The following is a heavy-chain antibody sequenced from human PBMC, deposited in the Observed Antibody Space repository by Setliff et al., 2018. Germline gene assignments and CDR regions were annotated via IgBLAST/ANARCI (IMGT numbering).Heavy chain of an antibody. CDR3: AREGVDTRSSTDCRYYMDV. D-gene: IGHD5-18*01. Sequence: RASVKVSCKASGGTFSSYGISWVRQAPGQGLEWMGGTIPSFGSTNYAQKFQGRVTIITDESTSTAYMELSNLRTEDSAVYYCAREGVDTRSSTDCRYYMDVWGKGTTVTVSS. CDR1: GGTFSSYG. CDR2: TIPSFGST. J-gene: IGHJ6*03. V-gene: IGHV1-69*05.